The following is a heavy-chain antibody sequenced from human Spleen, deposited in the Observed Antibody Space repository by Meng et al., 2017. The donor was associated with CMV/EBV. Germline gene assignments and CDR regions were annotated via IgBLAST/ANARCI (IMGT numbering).Heavy chain of an antibody. CDR3: ARVDSYTTGWNDAHFDY. CDR1: GGSIRRSTYY. V-gene: IGHV4-39*07. Sequence: SETLSLTCTVSGGSIRRSTYYWGWIRQPPGRGLEWIGSIYYSGSTYYNPSLKSRVTISVDMSKNQFSLKLTSLTAADTAVYYCARVDSYTTGWNDAHFDYWGQGTLVTVSS. CDR2: IYYSGST. J-gene: IGHJ4*02. D-gene: IGHD1-1*01.